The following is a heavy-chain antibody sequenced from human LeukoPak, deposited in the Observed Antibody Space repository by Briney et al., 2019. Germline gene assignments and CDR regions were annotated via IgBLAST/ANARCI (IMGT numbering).Heavy chain of an antibody. CDR2: INHSGST. D-gene: IGHD3-16*02. V-gene: IGHV4-34*01. Sequence: SETLSLTCAVYGGSFSGYYWSWIRQPPGKGLEWIGEINHSGSTNYNPSLKSRVTISVDTSKNQFSLKLSSVTAADTALYYCARRDDYVWGSYRRTSPLDYWGQGTLVTVSS. J-gene: IGHJ4*02. CDR1: GGSFSGYY. CDR3: ARRDDYVWGSYRRTSPLDY.